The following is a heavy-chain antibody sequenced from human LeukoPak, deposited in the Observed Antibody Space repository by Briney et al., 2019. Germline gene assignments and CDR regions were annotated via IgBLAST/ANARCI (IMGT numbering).Heavy chain of an antibody. V-gene: IGHV4-39*07. Sequence: SETLSLTCTVSGRSISSSSYYWGWIRQSPGKGLEWIGSIYYSGSTYYNPSLKSRVTISVDTSKNQFSLKLSSVTAADTAVYYCARVAGYSSRAALYGMDVWGQGTTVTVSS. CDR3: ARVAGYSSRAALYGMDV. CDR1: GRSISSSSYY. D-gene: IGHD5-18*01. CDR2: IYYSGST. J-gene: IGHJ6*02.